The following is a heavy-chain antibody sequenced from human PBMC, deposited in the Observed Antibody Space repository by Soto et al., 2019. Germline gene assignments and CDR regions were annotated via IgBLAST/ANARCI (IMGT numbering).Heavy chain of an antibody. CDR2: IVGSGGRP. CDR1: GFTFSSYA. J-gene: IGHJ1*01. CDR3: AKGVWFGELGLH. D-gene: IGHD3-10*01. V-gene: IGHV3-23*01. Sequence: GGSLRLSCAASGFTFSSYAMSWVRQAPGKGLEWVSAIVGSGGRPYYADSVKGRLTISRNNSKNTLYLQMNSLRAEDTAVYYCAKGVWFGELGLHWGQGTLVTVSS.